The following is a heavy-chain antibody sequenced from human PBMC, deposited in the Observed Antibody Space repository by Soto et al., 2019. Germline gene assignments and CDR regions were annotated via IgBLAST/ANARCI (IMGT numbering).Heavy chain of an antibody. Sequence: PGESLKISCKVSGYSFTTYWISWVRQMPGKGLEWMGRIDPSDSYTNYSPSFQGQVTISADKSISTAYLQWSSLKASDTAMYYCARPRVDYGDYQGYWGYYYYGMDVWGQGTTVTVSS. CDR2: IDPSDSYT. D-gene: IGHD4-17*01. CDR1: GYSFTTYW. CDR3: ARPRVDYGDYQGYWGYYYYGMDV. J-gene: IGHJ6*02. V-gene: IGHV5-10-1*04.